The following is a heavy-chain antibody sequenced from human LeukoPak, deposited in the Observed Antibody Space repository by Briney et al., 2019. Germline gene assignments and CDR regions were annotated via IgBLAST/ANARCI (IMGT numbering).Heavy chain of an antibody. Sequence: TSETLSLTCAVYGGSFSGYYWSWIRQPPGKGLEWIGEINHSVSTNYNPSLKSRVTISVDTSKNQFSLKLSSVTAADTAVYYCARGGSSSWPNYYYYYYMDVWGKGTTVTVSS. CDR1: GGSFSGYY. CDR2: INHSVST. J-gene: IGHJ6*03. V-gene: IGHV4-34*01. CDR3: ARGGSSSWPNYYYYYYMDV. D-gene: IGHD6-13*01.